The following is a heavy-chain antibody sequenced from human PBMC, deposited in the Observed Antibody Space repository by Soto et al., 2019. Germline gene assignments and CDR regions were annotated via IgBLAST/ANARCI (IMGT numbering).Heavy chain of an antibody. J-gene: IGHJ4*02. V-gene: IGHV3-48*01. CDR2: ISSSSSTI. D-gene: IGHD2-2*01. CDR3: ARDSREGTSHFDY. Sequence: GGSLRLSCAASGFTFSSYSMNWVRQAPGKGLEWVSYISSSSSTIYYADSVKGRFTISRDNAKNSLYLQMNSLRAEDTAVYYCARDSREGTSHFDYWGQGTLVTVSS. CDR1: GFTFSSYS.